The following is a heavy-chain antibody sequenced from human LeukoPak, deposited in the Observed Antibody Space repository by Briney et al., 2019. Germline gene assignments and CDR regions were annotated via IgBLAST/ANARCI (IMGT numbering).Heavy chain of an antibody. J-gene: IGHJ4*02. CDR2: IWYDGSNK. D-gene: IGHD3-22*01. CDR1: GFTFSSYG. Sequence: GGSLRLSCAASGFTFSSYGMHWVRQAPGKGLEWVAVIWYDGSNKYYADSVKGRFTIPRDNSKNTLYLQMNSLRAEDTAVYYCAKASYYDSSGSYSFDYWGQGTLVTVSS. CDR3: AKASYYDSSGSYSFDY. V-gene: IGHV3-33*06.